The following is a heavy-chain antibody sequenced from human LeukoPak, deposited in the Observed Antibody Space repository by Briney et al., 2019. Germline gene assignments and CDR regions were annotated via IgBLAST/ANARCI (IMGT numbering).Heavy chain of an antibody. CDR3: AKGPSYSSSSSFVY. Sequence: PGGSLRLSCAVSGFTFSSYAMSWVRQAPGKGPEWVSAISGSGGSTYYADSVKGRFTISRDNSKNTLYLQMNSLRAEDTAVYYCAKGPSYSSSSSFVYWGQGTLVTVSS. CDR1: GFTFSSYA. J-gene: IGHJ4*02. V-gene: IGHV3-23*01. D-gene: IGHD6-6*01. CDR2: ISGSGGST.